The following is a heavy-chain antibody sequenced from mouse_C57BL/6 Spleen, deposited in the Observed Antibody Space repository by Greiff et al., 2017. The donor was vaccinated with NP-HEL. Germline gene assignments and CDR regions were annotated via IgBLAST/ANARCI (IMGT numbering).Heavy chain of an antibody. J-gene: IGHJ4*01. Sequence: QVQLQQSGAELARPGASVKLSCKASGYTFTSYGISWVKQRTGQGLEWIGEIYPRSGNTYYNEKFKGKATLTADKSSSTAYMELRSLTSEDSAVYYCARSMVTTGGYYYAMDYWGQGTSVTVSS. CDR3: ARSMVTTGGYYYAMDY. V-gene: IGHV1-81*01. D-gene: IGHD2-2*01. CDR2: IYPRSGNT. CDR1: GYTFTSYG.